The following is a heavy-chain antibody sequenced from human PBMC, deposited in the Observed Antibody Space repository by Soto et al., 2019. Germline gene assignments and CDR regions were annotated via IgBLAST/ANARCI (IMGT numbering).Heavy chain of an antibody. Sequence: GGSLRLSCAASGFTFSNYGMSWVRQAPGKGLERVSGISSTGGTTYYAEYVKGRFSISRDNSKNTLYLQMSNLRADDTAVYYCARNVGGSTSNWFDPWGQGALVTVSS. V-gene: IGHV3-23*01. CDR3: ARNVGGSTSNWFDP. CDR2: ISSTGGTT. J-gene: IGHJ5*02. CDR1: GFTFSNYG. D-gene: IGHD6-13*01.